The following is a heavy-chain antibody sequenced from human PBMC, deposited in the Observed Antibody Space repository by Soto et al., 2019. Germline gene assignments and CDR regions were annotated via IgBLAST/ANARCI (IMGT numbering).Heavy chain of an antibody. CDR2: ISGSGGST. J-gene: IGHJ4*02. Sequence: GGSLRLSCAASGFTFSSYAMSWVRQAPGKGLEWVSAISGSGGSTYYADSVKGRFTISRDNSKNTLYLQMNSLRAEDTAVYYCXXAPLVAARSKRRGFYVEYCGQGTPVTVSS. V-gene: IGHV3-23*01. CDR1: GFTFSSYA. D-gene: IGHD6-6*01. CDR3: XXAPLVAARSKRRGFYVEY.